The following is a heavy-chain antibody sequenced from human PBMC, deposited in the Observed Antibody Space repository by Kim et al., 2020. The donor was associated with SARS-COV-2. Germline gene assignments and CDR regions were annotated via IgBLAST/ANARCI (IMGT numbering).Heavy chain of an antibody. CDR2: IIPIFGTA. CDR3: ASGPLLEWLRFGPSFDY. CDR1: GGTFSSYA. J-gene: IGHJ4*02. Sequence: SVKVSCKASGGTFSSYAISWVRQAPGQGLEWMGGIIPIFGTANYAQKFQGRVTITADESTSTAYMELSSLRSEDTAVYYCASGPLLEWLRFGPSFDYWGQGTLVTVSS. D-gene: IGHD5-12*01. V-gene: IGHV1-69*13.